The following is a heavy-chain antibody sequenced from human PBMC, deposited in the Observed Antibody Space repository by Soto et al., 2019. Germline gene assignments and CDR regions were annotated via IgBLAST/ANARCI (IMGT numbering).Heavy chain of an antibody. J-gene: IGHJ4*02. CDR3: ARAAKRYFDY. V-gene: IGHV1-69*06. CDR1: GGTFNTFA. CDR2: IIPILGPA. Sequence: QVHLVQSGAEVKKPGSSFNVSCKVSGGTFNTFAVSWVRQAPGQGFEWLGGIIPILGPAFYAQKFQGRVTITADKSTSTAYLELTSLTSVDTAVYYCARAAKRYFDYWGQGTLVTVSS.